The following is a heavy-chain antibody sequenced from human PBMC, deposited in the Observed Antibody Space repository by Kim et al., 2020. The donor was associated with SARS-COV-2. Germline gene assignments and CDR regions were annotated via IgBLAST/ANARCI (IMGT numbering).Heavy chain of an antibody. Sequence: GGSLRLSCAASGFTFSSYAMYWVRQAPGKGLEWVAVISYDGSNKYYADSVKGRFTISRDNSKNTLYLQMNSLRAEDTAVYYCARDLSHYGVEPPDYWGQGTLVTVSS. D-gene: IGHD4-17*01. J-gene: IGHJ4*02. V-gene: IGHV3-30*04. CDR3: ARDLSHYGVEPPDY. CDR2: ISYDGSNK. CDR1: GFTFSSYA.